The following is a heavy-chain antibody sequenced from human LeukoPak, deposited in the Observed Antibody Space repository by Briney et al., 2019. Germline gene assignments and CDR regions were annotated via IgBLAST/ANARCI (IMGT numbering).Heavy chain of an antibody. CDR1: GYTLTELS. D-gene: IGHD3-10*01. Sequence: ASVKVSCKVFGYTLTELSMHWVRQAPGKGLEWMGGFDPEDGETIYAQKFQGRVTMTEDTSTDTAYMELSSLRSEDTAVYYCATAGYYYGSGSYYYYYMDVWGKGTTVTISS. CDR2: FDPEDGET. J-gene: IGHJ6*03. CDR3: ATAGYYYGSGSYYYYYMDV. V-gene: IGHV1-24*01.